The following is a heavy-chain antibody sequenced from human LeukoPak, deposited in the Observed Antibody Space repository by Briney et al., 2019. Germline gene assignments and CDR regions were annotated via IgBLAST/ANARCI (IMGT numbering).Heavy chain of an antibody. V-gene: IGHV3-30*02. CDR1: GFTFSSYG. CDR3: AKDGYCSSSSCGFLHY. Sequence: GGSLRLSCAASGFTFSSYGMHWVRQAPGKGLEWVTFIPFDGSNKYYTDSEKGRFTISRDNSKNTLYLQMNSLRAEDTAVYYCAKDGYCSSSSCGFLHYWGQGTLVTVSS. D-gene: IGHD2-2*03. J-gene: IGHJ4*02. CDR2: IPFDGSNK.